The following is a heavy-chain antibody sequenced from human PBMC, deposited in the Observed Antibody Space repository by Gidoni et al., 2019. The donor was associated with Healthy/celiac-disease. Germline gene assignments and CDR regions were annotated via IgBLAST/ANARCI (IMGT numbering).Heavy chain of an antibody. CDR3: SILTVESPKPDAFDI. V-gene: IGHV1-69*01. J-gene: IGHJ3*02. CDR2: IIPIFGTA. D-gene: IGHD3-9*01. Sequence: QVQLVQSGAELKKPGSSVKVSCKAAGGTFSRYAISWVRQAPGQGLEWMGGIIPIFGTANYAQKFQGRVTITADESTSTAYMELSSLRSEDTAVYYCSILTVESPKPDAFDIWGQGTMVTVSS. CDR1: GGTFSRYA.